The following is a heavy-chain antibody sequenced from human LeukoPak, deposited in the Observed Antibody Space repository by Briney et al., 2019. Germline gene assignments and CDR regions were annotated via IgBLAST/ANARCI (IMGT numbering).Heavy chain of an antibody. J-gene: IGHJ4*02. CDR1: GFTFSTYG. Sequence: PGGSLRLSCAASGFTFSTYGMHWVRQAPGKGLEWVAITWNDGSTKYYGGSVKGRLTISRDDSKNTLYLQMNSLRAEDTAIYYCARDKGNYGAGSYMIGDFDYWGQGTLVAVSS. D-gene: IGHD3-10*01. CDR3: ARDKGNYGAGSYMIGDFDY. V-gene: IGHV3-33*01. CDR2: TWNDGSTK.